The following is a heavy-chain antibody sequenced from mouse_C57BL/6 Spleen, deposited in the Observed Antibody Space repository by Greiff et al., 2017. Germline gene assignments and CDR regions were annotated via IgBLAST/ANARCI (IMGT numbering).Heavy chain of an antibody. J-gene: IGHJ1*03. CDR1: GFTFSDYG. Sequence: EVQVVESGGGLVKPGGSLKLSCAASGFTFSDYGMHWVRQAPEKGLEWVAYISSGSSTIYYADTVKGRFTISRDNAKNTLFLQMTSLRSEDTAMYYCASYYGSSYYWYFDVWGTGTTVTVSS. D-gene: IGHD1-1*01. CDR2: ISSGSSTI. V-gene: IGHV5-17*01. CDR3: ASYYGSSYYWYFDV.